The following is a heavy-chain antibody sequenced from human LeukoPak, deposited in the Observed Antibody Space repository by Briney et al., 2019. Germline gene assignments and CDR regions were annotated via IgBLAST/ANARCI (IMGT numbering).Heavy chain of an antibody. D-gene: IGHD3-22*01. J-gene: IGHJ4*02. CDR1: GGSFSGYY. CDR2: INHSGST. Sequence: SETLSLTCAVYGGSFSGYYWSRIRQPPGKGLEWIGEINHSGSTNYNPSLKSRVTISVDTSKNQFSLKLSSVTAADTAVYYCARDRSGYYNFDYWGQGTLVTVSS. V-gene: IGHV4-34*01. CDR3: ARDRSGYYNFDY.